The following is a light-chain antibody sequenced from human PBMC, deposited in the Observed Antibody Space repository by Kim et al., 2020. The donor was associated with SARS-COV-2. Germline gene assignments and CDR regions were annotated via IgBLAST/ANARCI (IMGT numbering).Light chain of an antibody. CDR2: RNN. V-gene: IGLV10-54*01. CDR1: SNNVGNQG. Sequence: QAGLTQPPSVSKGLGQTATLTCTGNSNNVGNQGAAWLQQHQGHPPKLLSYRNNNRPSGISERLSASRSGSTASLTITGLQAEDEADYYCSAWDSSLSAWVFGGGTKVTVL. J-gene: IGLJ3*02. CDR3: SAWDSSLSAWV.